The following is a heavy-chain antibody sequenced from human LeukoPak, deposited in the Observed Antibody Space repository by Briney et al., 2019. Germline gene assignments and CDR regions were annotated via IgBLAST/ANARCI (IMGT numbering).Heavy chain of an antibody. CDR2: ISYDGSNK. CDR3: ARDNREYSSSSRFDY. V-gene: IGHV3-30-3*01. J-gene: IGHJ4*02. D-gene: IGHD6-6*01. Sequence: GGSLRLSCAASGFTFSSYAMHWVRQAPGKGLEWVAVISYDGSNKYYADSVKGRFTISRDNAKNTLYLQMNSLRAEDTAVYYCARDNREYSSSSRFDYWGQGTLVTVSS. CDR1: GFTFSSYA.